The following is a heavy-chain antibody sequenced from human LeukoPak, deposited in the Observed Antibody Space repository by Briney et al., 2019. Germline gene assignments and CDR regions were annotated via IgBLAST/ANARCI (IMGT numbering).Heavy chain of an antibody. Sequence: GRSLRLSCAASGFTFSSYGMHWVRQAPGKGLEWVAVISYDGSNEYYADSVKGRFTISRDNSKNTLYLQMNSLRAEDTAVYYCAKREAGKHFVGAFDIWGQGTMVTVSS. V-gene: IGHV3-30*18. CDR1: GFTFSSYG. J-gene: IGHJ3*02. D-gene: IGHD6-19*01. CDR2: ISYDGSNE. CDR3: AKREAGKHFVGAFDI.